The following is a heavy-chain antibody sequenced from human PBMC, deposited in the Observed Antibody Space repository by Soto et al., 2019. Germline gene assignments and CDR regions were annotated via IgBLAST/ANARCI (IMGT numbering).Heavy chain of an antibody. V-gene: IGHV1-3*01. Sequence: QVQLVQSGAEVKKPGASVKVSCKASGYTFTSYAMHWVRQAPGQRLEWMGWINAGNGNTKYSQKFQGRVTITRDTSASTAYMELSSLRSEDTAVYYCAREGDYDILTGYPIYFDSWGQGTLVTVSS. CDR2: INAGNGNT. D-gene: IGHD3-9*01. CDR1: GYTFTSYA. J-gene: IGHJ4*02. CDR3: AREGDYDILTGYPIYFDS.